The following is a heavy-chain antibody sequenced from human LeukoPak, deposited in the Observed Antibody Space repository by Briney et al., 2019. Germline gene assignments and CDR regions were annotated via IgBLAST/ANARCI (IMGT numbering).Heavy chain of an antibody. D-gene: IGHD2/OR15-2a*01. Sequence: GGSLRLSCAASGFSLSRYWMSWVRQAPGKGLEWVANIGKDGTGNHYVDSVKGRFTISRDNAKNSVYLGMNSLRADDTAIYYCARDLDFYATDYWGQGTLVTVSS. CDR1: GFSLSRYW. CDR3: ARDLDFYATDY. CDR2: IGKDGTGN. J-gene: IGHJ4*02. V-gene: IGHV3-7*01.